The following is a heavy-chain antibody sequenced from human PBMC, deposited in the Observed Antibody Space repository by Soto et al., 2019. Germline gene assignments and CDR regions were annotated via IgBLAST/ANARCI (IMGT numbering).Heavy chain of an antibody. V-gene: IGHV4-39*01. D-gene: IGHD3-16*01. CDR1: GGSTNSRNDY. J-gene: IGHJ4*02. Sequence: XETLSLTCTVSGGSTNSRNDYWGWIRQPPGKGLEWIGSVYYSGSTHDNPSLQSRVTISVDTSRNQFSLNLISVTAADTAVYFCARQPRGPGYGERGLYFDYWGQGTLVTVSS. CDR2: VYYSGST. CDR3: ARQPRGPGYGERGLYFDY.